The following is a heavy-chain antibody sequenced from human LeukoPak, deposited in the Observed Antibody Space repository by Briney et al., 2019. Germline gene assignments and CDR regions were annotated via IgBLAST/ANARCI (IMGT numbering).Heavy chain of an antibody. D-gene: IGHD2-21*02. V-gene: IGHV4-34*01. CDR2: INHSGST. CDR3: ARRLRGYDY. Sequence: TSETLSLTCAVYGGSFSGYYWSWIRQPPGKGLEWIGEINHSGSTNYNPSLKSRVTISVDTSKNQFSLKLSSVTAADTAVYYCARRLRGYDYWGQGTLVTVSS. J-gene: IGHJ4*02. CDR1: GGSFSGYY.